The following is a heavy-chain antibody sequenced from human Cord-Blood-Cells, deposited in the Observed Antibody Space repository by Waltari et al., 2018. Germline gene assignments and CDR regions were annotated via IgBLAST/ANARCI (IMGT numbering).Heavy chain of an antibody. CDR3: ARGGGRELYFDL. V-gene: IGHV4-59*01. CDR2: IYYSGTT. CDR1: GASISSCY. D-gene: IGHD3-10*01. J-gene: IGHJ2*01. Sequence: QVQLQESGPGLVTPPETLSLTGTVSGASISSCYWSWIRQPPRKGLEWIGYIYYSGTTNYNPSLKSRVTISGDTAKNQFSLKLSSVTAAETAVYSCARGGGRELYFDLWGRGTLVTVSS.